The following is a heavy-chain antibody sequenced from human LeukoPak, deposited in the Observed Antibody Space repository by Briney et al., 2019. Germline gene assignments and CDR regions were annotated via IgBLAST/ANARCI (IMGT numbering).Heavy chain of an antibody. Sequence: GGSLRLSCAASGFTFSSYGMHWVRQAPGKGLEWVAFIRYDGSNKYYADSVKGRFTISRDNSKNTLYLQMNSLRPEDTAVYYCAREGAGFYDSSYHITYWGQGTLVTVSS. V-gene: IGHV3-30*02. CDR1: GFTFSSYG. D-gene: IGHD3-22*01. CDR3: AREGAGFYDSSYHITY. CDR2: IRYDGSNK. J-gene: IGHJ4*02.